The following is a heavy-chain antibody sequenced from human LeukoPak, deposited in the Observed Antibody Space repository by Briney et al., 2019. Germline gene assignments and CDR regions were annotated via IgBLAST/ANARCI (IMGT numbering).Heavy chain of an antibody. CDR2: INSDGSST. D-gene: IGHD5-18*01. CDR1: GFTFSDYW. V-gene: IGHV3-74*01. CDR3: ARVRWDTVMGFDY. Sequence: GGSLRLSCTASGFTFSDYWMHWVRHAPGKGLVWVSRINSDGSSTTYADSVKGRFTISRDNAKNTLYLQMNSLRAEDTAVYYCARVRWDTVMGFDYWGQGTLVTVSS. J-gene: IGHJ4*02.